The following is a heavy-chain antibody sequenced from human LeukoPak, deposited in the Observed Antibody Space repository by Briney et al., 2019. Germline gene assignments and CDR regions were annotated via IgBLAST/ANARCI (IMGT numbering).Heavy chain of an antibody. CDR3: ARDLEITMVRGALGN. CDR2: ISAYNGNT. J-gene: IGHJ4*02. D-gene: IGHD3-10*01. Sequence: ASVKVSCKASGYTFTSYGISWVRQAPGQGLEWMGWISAYNGNTNYAQKLQGRVTMTTDTSTSTAYMELRSLRSDDTAVYYCARDLEITMVRGALGNWGQGTLVTVSS. V-gene: IGHV1-18*01. CDR1: GYTFTSYG.